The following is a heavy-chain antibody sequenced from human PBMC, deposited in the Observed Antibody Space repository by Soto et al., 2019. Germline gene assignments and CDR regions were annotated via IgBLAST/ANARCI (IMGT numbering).Heavy chain of an antibody. CDR1: GFTFSSYG. CDR2: ISYDGSNK. CDR3: ARSAENFDYDILTGSPYYFDY. Sequence: PGGSLRLSCAASGFTFSSYGMHWVRQAPGKGLEWVAVISYDGSNKYYADSVKGRFTISRDNSKNTLYLQMNSLRAEDTAVYYCARSAENFDYDILTGSPYYFDYWGQGTLVTVSS. V-gene: IGHV3-30*19. D-gene: IGHD3-9*01. J-gene: IGHJ4*02.